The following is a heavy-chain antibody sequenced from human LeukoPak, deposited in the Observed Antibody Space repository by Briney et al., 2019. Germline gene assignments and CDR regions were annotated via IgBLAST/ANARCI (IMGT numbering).Heavy chain of an antibody. CDR2: ISSNGGST. Sequence: GGSLRLSCSASGFTFSRYAMHWVRQAPGKGLEYVSAISSNGGSTYYADSVKGRFTISRDNSKNTLYLQMNSLRVEDTAVYYCARSSHYDILTGYSEEDAFDIWGQGTMVTVSS. V-gene: IGHV3-64*04. CDR1: GFTFSRYA. CDR3: ARSSHYDILTGYSEEDAFDI. D-gene: IGHD3-9*01. J-gene: IGHJ3*02.